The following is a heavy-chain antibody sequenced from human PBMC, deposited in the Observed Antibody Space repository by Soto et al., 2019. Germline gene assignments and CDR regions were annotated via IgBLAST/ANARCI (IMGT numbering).Heavy chain of an antibody. CDR1: GYTFTGYY. D-gene: IGHD3-3*01. Sequence: ASVKVSCKASGYTFTGYYMHWVRQAPGQGLEWMGWINPNSGGTNYAQKFQGWVTMTRDMSISTAYMELSRLRSDDTAVYYCARDSRPVLRFLEWSPYGMDVWGQGTTVTVSS. CDR2: INPNSGGT. J-gene: IGHJ6*02. CDR3: ARDSRPVLRFLEWSPYGMDV. V-gene: IGHV1-2*04.